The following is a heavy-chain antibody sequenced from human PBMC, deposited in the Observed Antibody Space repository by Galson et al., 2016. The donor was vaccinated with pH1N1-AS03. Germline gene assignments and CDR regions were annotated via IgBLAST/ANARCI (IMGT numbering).Heavy chain of an antibody. CDR3: AAYKYVDTYFDN. D-gene: IGHD1-1*01. Sequence: ETLSLTCTVSGGSITNHYWSWLRQPAGEGVEWIGRIYSSGATYCNPALKSRVTMSVDTSKNQFSLRLRSVTAADTAVYYCAAYKYVDTYFDNWGQGTLVTVSS. CDR2: IYSSGAT. V-gene: IGHV4-4*07. J-gene: IGHJ4*02. CDR1: GGSITNHY.